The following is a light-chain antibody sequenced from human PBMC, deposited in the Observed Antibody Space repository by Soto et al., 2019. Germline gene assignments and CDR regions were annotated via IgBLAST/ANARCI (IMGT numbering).Light chain of an antibody. Sequence: EIVMTQSPATLSVSPGDRATLSCRATQSVSCSLAWYQQIPGQAPRLLIYDASTRATGIPARFGGSGSGTEFTLTISSLQSEDFAVYYCQQYNNWPPLTFGGGTKV. V-gene: IGKV3-15*01. J-gene: IGKJ4*01. CDR3: QQYNNWPPLT. CDR2: DAS. CDR1: QSVSCS.